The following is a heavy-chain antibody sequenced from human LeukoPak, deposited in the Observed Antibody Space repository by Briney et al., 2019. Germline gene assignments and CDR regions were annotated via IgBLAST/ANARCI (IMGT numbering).Heavy chain of an antibody. CDR3: ARGRTDAAVAGNFDY. CDR2: IYYSGST. D-gene: IGHD6-19*01. CDR1: GGSISSSSYY. J-gene: IGHJ4*02. Sequence: PSETLSLTCTVSGGSISSSSYYWGWIRQPPGKGLEWIGSIYYSGSTYYNPSLKSRVTISVDTSKNQFSLKLSSVTAADTAVYYCARGRTDAAVAGNFDYWGQGTLVTVSS. V-gene: IGHV4-39*01.